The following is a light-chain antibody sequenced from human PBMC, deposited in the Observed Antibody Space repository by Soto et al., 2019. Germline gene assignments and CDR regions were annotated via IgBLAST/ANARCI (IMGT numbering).Light chain of an antibody. CDR1: SGSIASSY. CDR3: QSYDSSNRV. CDR2: EDN. V-gene: IGLV6-57*04. J-gene: IGLJ1*01. Sequence: NFMLTQPHSVAESPGKTVTISCTRSSGSIASSYVQWYQQRPGSAPTTVIYEDNQRPSGVPDRFSGSIDSSSNSASLTISGLKTEDEADYSCQSYDSSNRVFGTGTQVTVL.